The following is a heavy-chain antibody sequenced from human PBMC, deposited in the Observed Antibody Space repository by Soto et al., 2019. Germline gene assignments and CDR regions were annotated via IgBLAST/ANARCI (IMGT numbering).Heavy chain of an antibody. J-gene: IGHJ4*02. CDR1: GFSFRSFG. V-gene: IGHV3-33*01. CDR3: ARDRELGRTSPYFDF. CDR2: IWNDGDNR. Sequence: GGSLRLSCAASGFSFRSFGVHWVRQAPGKGLEWVAVIWNDGDNRRYGDSVRGRFTVSSDNSKKTVYLQMDSLRGEDTAMYYCARDRELGRTSPYFDFWGQGTLVTVSS. D-gene: IGHD3-10*01.